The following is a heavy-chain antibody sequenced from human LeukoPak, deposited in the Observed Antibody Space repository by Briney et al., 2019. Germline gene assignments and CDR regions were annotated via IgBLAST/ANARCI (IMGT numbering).Heavy chain of an antibody. J-gene: IGHJ4*02. CDR2: ISYDGSNK. CDR3: AKDFKKAAGTGVGHFDY. D-gene: IGHD6-13*01. CDR1: GFTFSSYG. Sequence: GGSLRLSCAASGFTFSSYGMHWVRQAPGKGLEWVAVISYDGSNKYYADSVKGRFTISRDNSKNTLYLQMNSLRAEDTAVYYCAKDFKKAAGTGVGHFDYWGQGTLVTVSS. V-gene: IGHV3-30*18.